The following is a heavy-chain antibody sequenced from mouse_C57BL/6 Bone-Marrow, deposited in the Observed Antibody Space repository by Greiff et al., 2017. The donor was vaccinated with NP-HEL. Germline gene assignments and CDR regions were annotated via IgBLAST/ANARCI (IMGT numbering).Heavy chain of an antibody. Sequence: EVQVVESGGGLVQPGGSLSLSCAASGFTFTDYYMSWVRQPPGKALEWLGFIRNKANGYTTEYSASVKGRFTISRDNSQSILYLQMNALRAEDSATYYGASQGGYDVDYAMDDWGQGTSVTVAS. V-gene: IGHV7-3*01. CDR2: IRNKANGYTT. J-gene: IGHJ4*01. CDR3: ASQGGYDVDYAMDD. CDR1: GFTFTDYY. D-gene: IGHD2-2*01.